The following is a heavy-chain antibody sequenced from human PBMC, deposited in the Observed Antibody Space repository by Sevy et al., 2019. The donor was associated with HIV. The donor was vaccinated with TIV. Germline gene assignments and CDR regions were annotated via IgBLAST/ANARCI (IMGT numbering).Heavy chain of an antibody. J-gene: IGHJ6*02. D-gene: IGHD1-1*01. V-gene: IGHV1-8*01. CDR1: GYTFTSYD. CDR3: AREGELEGSRDGMDV. Sequence: ASVKVSCQASGYTFTSYDINWVRQATGQGLEWMGWMNPNSGNTGYAQKFQGRVTMSRNTSISTAYMELSSLRSEDTAVYYCAREGELEGSRDGMDVWGQGTTVTVSS. CDR2: MNPNSGNT.